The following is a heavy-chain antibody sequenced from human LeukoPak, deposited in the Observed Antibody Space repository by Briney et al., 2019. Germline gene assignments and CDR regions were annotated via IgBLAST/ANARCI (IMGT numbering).Heavy chain of an antibody. J-gene: IGHJ6*03. CDR2: ISGSGSTI. V-gene: IGHV3-48*03. CDR1: GFTFSSYE. CDR3: ARDPYSGTYSDYYYYYMDV. Sequence: GGSLRLSCAASGFTFSSYEMNWVRQAPGKGLEWISYISGSGSTIYYADSVKGRFTISRDNARSSLYLQLNSLRAEDTAVYYCARDPYSGTYSDYYYYYMDVWGKGTTVTVSS. D-gene: IGHD1-26*01.